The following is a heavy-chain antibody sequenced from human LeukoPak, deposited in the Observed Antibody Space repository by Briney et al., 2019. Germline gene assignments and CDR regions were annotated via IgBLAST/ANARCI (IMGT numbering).Heavy chain of an antibody. CDR1: GFTFSSYW. J-gene: IGHJ4*02. D-gene: IGHD3-10*01. CDR3: ARDAYGSGRLFDY. V-gene: IGHV3-74*01. Sequence: GGSLRLSCAASGFTFSSYWMHWVRQAPGKGLVWVSRINSDGSSTSYADSVKGRFTISRDNAKNTPYLQMNSLRAEDTAVYYCARDAYGSGRLFDYWGQGTLGTVSS. CDR2: INSDGSST.